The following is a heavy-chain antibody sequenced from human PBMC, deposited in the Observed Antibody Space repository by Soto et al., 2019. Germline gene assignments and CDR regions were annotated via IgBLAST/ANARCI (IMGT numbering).Heavy chain of an antibody. D-gene: IGHD2-15*01. CDR2: IKEDGSET. J-gene: IGHJ3*02. Sequence: EVQLVESGGGLVQPGGSLRLSCAASGLTFSSDWMSWVRQAPGKGLEWVANIKEDGSETYYVDSVEGRFTISRDNAKNSLYLQMNSLRGEDTAVYYCARDPFAVGYCSGGSCYGAFDIWGQGTMVTVSS. V-gene: IGHV3-7*01. CDR1: GLTFSSDW. CDR3: ARDPFAVGYCSGGSCYGAFDI.